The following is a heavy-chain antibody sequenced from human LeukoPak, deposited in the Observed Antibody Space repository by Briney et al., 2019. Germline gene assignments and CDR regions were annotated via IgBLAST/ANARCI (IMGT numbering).Heavy chain of an antibody. J-gene: IGHJ4*02. D-gene: IGHD3-22*01. CDR2: INPSGGST. Sequence: ASVKVPCKASGYTFTSYYMHWVRQAPGQGLEWMGIINPSGGSTSYAQKFQGRVTMTRDTSTSTVYMELSSLRSEDTAVYYCARLPSTMIVVNDRGQGTLVTVSS. CDR3: ARLPSTMIVVND. V-gene: IGHV1-46*01. CDR1: GYTFTSYY.